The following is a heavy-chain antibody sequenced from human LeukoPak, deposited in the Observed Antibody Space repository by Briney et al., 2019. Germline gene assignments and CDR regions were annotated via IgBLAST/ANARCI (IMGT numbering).Heavy chain of an antibody. Sequence: SETLSLTCTVSGGSISSYYWSWIRQPPGKGQEWIGYIYYSGSTNYNPSLKSRVTISVDTSKNQFSLKLSSVTAADTAVYYCARVEATYWYFDLWGRGTLVTVSS. CDR3: ARVEATYWYFDL. J-gene: IGHJ2*01. V-gene: IGHV4-59*01. CDR2: IYYSGST. CDR1: GGSISSYY.